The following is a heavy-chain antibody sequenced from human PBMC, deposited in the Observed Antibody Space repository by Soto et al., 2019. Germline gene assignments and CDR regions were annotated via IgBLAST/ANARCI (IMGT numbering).Heavy chain of an antibody. D-gene: IGHD4-17*01. J-gene: IGHJ4*02. CDR3: ARGVSVTLCDK. Sequence: QVQLQESGPGLVKPSQTLSLTCTVSGGSISTGGYYWTWIRQHPGKGLEWIGYIYYSGSTYYSTSRKSRVTISVDTSKKQFSLKLSSVTAADTAVYCCARGVSVTLCDKWGQGTLVTVSS. V-gene: IGHV4-31*03. CDR1: GGSISTGGYY. CDR2: IYYSGST.